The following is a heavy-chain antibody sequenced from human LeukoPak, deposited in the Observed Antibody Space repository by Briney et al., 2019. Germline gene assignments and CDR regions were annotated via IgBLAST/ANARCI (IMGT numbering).Heavy chain of an antibody. J-gene: IGHJ4*02. Sequence: GGSLRLSCAVSGFTFSSYWMHWVRQAPGKGLVWVSRIKTDGSSTGYADSVKGRFTISRDNAKNTLYLQMDSLSAEDTAVYYCARESSGAALGDWGQGTLVTVSS. CDR2: IKTDGSST. D-gene: IGHD6-6*01. CDR1: GFTFSSYW. CDR3: ARESSGAALGD. V-gene: IGHV3-74*01.